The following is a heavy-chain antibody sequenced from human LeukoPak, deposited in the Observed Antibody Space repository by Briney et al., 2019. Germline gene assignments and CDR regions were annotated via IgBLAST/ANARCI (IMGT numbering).Heavy chain of an antibody. V-gene: IGHV5-51*01. D-gene: IGHD2-2*02. CDR1: GYSFTSYW. J-gene: IGHJ3*02. CDR2: IYPGDSDT. CDR3: ARYTSLYAFDI. Sequence: GESLKISCKGSGYSFTSYWIGWVRQMPGKGLEWMGIIYPGDSDTRYSPSFQGQATISADKSISTAYVQWSSLKASDTAMYYCARYTSLYAFDIWGQGTMVTVSS.